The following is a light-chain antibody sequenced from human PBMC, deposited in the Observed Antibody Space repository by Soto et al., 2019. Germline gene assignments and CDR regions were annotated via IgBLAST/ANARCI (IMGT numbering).Light chain of an antibody. CDR2: GAS. Sequence: EIVLTQSPGTLSLSPGERATLSCRASQSVRSNYLAWYQQKPGQAPSLLIYGASSRATGIPDRFSGSGSGTDFTLTISRLEPEDFAVYYCQQYGSSPMTFGQGTRLEIK. J-gene: IGKJ5*01. V-gene: IGKV3-20*01. CDR3: QQYGSSPMT. CDR1: QSVRSNY.